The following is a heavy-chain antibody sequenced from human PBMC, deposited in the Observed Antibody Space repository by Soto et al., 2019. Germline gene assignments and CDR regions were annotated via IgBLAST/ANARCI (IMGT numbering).Heavy chain of an antibody. CDR1: GGSISSSKW. J-gene: IGHJ6*02. Sequence: QVQLQESGPGLVKPSWTLSLTCAVSGGSISSSKWWSWVRQPPGKGLEWIGQIYHGGSSDYNPSLKSRVTISIDKSKNQFSLKLSSVTAADTAVYYCERDRDSSDTGGMDVWGQGNTVTVSS. CDR3: ERDRDSSDTGGMDV. D-gene: IGHD3-22*01. CDR2: IYHGGSS. V-gene: IGHV4-4*02.